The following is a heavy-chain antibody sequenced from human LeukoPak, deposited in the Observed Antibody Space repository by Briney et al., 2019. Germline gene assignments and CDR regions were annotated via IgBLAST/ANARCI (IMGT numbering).Heavy chain of an antibody. J-gene: IGHJ4*02. V-gene: IGHV3-30*03. CDR2: ISYDGSNK. CDR3: ASSSPVSIPFDY. D-gene: IGHD6-13*01. Sequence: PGGSLRLSCAASGFTFSSYGMHWVRQAPGKGLEWVAVISYDGSNKYYADSVKGRFTISRDNSKNTLYLQMNSLRAEDTAVYYCASSSPVSIPFDYWGQGTLVAVSS. CDR1: GFTFSSYG.